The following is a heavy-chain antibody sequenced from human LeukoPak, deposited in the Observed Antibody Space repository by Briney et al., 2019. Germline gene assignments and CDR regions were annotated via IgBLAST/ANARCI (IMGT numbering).Heavy chain of an antibody. CDR3: ARFRAAADPRRGHFDY. J-gene: IGHJ4*02. V-gene: IGHV1-3*01. Sequence: ASVKVSCKASGYTFTSYAMHWVRQAPGQRLEWMGWINAGNGNTIYSQKFQGRVTITRDTSASTAYMELSSLRSEDTAVYYCARFRAAADPRRGHFDYWGQGTLVTVSS. CDR1: GYTFTSYA. D-gene: IGHD6-13*01. CDR2: INAGNGNT.